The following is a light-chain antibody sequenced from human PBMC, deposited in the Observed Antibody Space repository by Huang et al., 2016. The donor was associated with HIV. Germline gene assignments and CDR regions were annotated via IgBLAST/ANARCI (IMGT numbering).Light chain of an antibody. CDR1: QSLLHSNGHNY. Sequence: DIVMVQSPVSLSVTPGEAASITCRSSQSLLHSNGHNYLDWYRQKPGQSPQLLSYLGSTRAAGVPDRFSGSGSGTDFTLKINRVEADDVGVYYCMQGLQSWTFGQGTKVEI. V-gene: IGKV2-28*01. J-gene: IGKJ1*01. CDR2: LGS. CDR3: MQGLQSWT.